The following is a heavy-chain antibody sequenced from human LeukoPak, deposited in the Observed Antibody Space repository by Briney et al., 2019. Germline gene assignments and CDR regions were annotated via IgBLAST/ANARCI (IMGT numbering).Heavy chain of an antibody. CDR2: IKSKTDGGTT. CDR3: IIDGFLQRWFFDY. J-gene: IGHJ4*02. D-gene: IGHD5-18*01. V-gene: IGHV3-15*01. Sequence: PGGSLRLSCAASGITFSKAWMSWVRQAPGKGLEWVGRIKSKTDGGTTDYAAPVKGRFTISRDDSKNTLYLQMNSLKTEDTAVYYCIIDGFLQRWFFDYWGQGTLVTVSS. CDR1: GITFSKAW.